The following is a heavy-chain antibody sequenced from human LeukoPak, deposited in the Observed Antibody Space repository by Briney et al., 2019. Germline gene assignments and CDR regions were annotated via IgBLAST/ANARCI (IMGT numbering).Heavy chain of an antibody. CDR2: IYYSGST. D-gene: IGHD3-3*01. CDR3: ARGGANFWSGYFDS. Sequence: SSETLSLTCTVSGGSISSSSYYWGWIRQPPGKGLEWIGSIYYSGSTYYNPSLKSRVAISLDTSKNHFSLRLSTVTATDTAVYYCARGGANFWSGYFDSWGQGTPVIVSS. CDR1: GGSISSSSYY. V-gene: IGHV4-39*02. J-gene: IGHJ4*02.